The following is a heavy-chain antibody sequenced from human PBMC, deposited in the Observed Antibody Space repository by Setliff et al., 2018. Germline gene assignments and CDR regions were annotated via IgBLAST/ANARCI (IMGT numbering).Heavy chain of an antibody. CDR3: ARETTMTYYFYYMDV. CDR2: IYSSGST. D-gene: IGHD4-17*01. J-gene: IGHJ6*03. Sequence: PSETLSLTCTVSGGSISSSYWSWIRQPPGKGLEWIGYIYSSGSTNYNPSLKSRVTISVDTSKNQLSLRLTSVTAADTAVYYCARETTMTYYFYYMDVWGKGTTVTVSS. V-gene: IGHV4-4*08. CDR1: GGSISSSY.